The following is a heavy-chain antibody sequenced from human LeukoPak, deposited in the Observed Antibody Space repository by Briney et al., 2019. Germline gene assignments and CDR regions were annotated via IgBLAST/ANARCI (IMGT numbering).Heavy chain of an antibody. CDR2: VSHIGST. CDR1: GGSMTSYY. Sequence: PAETLSLTCTVSGGSMTSYYWSWIRRPPGKGLEWIGFVSHIGSTNYNSSLRSRVTFSVDTSKSQFSLNLRSVTAADTAVYYCARDSYYGMDVWGQETTVIVSS. V-gene: IGHV4-59*01. CDR3: ARDSYYGMDV. J-gene: IGHJ6*02.